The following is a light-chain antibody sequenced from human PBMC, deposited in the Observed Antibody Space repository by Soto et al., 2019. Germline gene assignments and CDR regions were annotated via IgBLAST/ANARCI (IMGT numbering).Light chain of an antibody. J-gene: IGKJ5*01. Sequence: EIVLTQSPGTLSLSPGERATLSCRASQSISNYLAWYQHKPGQTPRLLIYDASNRATGIPVRFSGSGSGTDFTLTISSLEPEDFAVYYCQQRSNWYTVGQGTRLEIK. CDR1: QSISNY. CDR3: QQRSNWYT. V-gene: IGKV3-11*01. CDR2: DAS.